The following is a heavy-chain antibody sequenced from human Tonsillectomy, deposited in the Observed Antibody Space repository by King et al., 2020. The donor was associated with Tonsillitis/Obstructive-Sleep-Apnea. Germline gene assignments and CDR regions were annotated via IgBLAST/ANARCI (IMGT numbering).Heavy chain of an antibody. V-gene: IGHV3-30*18. CDR3: AKEILRYFDY. J-gene: IGHJ4*02. Sequence: VQLVESGGGVVQPGRSLRLSCEASGFTFSSYGMHWVRQAPGKGLEWVAVISYDGSNKYYADSVKGRFTISRDNSKNTLYLQMNSLRAEDTAVYYCAKEILRYFDYWGQGTLSPSPQ. CDR2: ISYDGSNK. D-gene: IGHD3-9*01. CDR1: GFTFSSYG.